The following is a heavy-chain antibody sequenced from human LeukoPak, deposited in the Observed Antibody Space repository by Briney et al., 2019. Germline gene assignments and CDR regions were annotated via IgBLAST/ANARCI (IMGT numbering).Heavy chain of an antibody. V-gene: IGHV3-48*03. J-gene: IGHJ4*02. CDR3: ARDLNLYDSSGYYPR. CDR2: ISSSGGSI. Sequence: GGSLRLSCSASGFTFSSYEMNWVRQAPGKGLEWVSYISSSGGSIYYADSVKGRFTISRDNAENSLYLQMNSLRDEDTAVYYCARDLNLYDSSGYYPRWGQGTLVTVSS. D-gene: IGHD3-22*01. CDR1: GFTFSSYE.